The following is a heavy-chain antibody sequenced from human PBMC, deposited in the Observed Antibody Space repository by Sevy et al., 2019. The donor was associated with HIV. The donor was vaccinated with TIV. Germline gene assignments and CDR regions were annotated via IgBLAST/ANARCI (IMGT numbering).Heavy chain of an antibody. Sequence: GGSLRLSCAASGFTFSSNGMHWVRQAPGKGLEWVAVISSYGNDKYYADSVKGRFTISRDNAQNTLYLEMNSLRPEDTAVYYCANESGYTINWQPDDSWGQGTLVTVSS. CDR3: ANESGYTINWQPDDS. V-gene: IGHV3-30*18. CDR2: ISSYGNDK. D-gene: IGHD5-12*01. CDR1: GFTFSSNG. J-gene: IGHJ4*02.